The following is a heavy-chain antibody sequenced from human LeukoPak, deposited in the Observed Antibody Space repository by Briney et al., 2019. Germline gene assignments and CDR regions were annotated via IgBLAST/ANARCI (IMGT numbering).Heavy chain of an antibody. CDR1: GGSFSDYY. D-gene: IGHD3-10*01. CDR2: INHSGST. CDR3: ARSRVYYVVPGVTHGRPPDL. Sequence: SETLSLTCAVYGGSFSDYYWSCIRQPPGKGLEWIGEINHSGSTSNNPSLKSRVTISVDTSKNEFSLRLTSVTAADTAVYYCARSRVYYVVPGVTHGRPPDLWGQGTLVTVSS. J-gene: IGHJ5*02. V-gene: IGHV4-34*01.